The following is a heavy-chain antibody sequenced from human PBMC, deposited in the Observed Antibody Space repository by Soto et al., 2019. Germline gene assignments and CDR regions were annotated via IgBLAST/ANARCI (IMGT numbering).Heavy chain of an antibody. CDR3: AREEYYYGSGAFFDS. CDR2: IIPILGIA. V-gene: IGHV1-69*08. J-gene: IGHJ4*02. D-gene: IGHD3-10*01. CDR1: GGTFSSYT. Sequence: QVQLVQSGAEVKKPGSSVKVSCKASGGTFSSYTISWVRQAPGQGLEWMGRIIPILGIANYAQKFQGRVTITADKSTSTAYMELSSLRSEDTAVYYCAREEYYYGSGAFFDSGAREPWSPSPQ.